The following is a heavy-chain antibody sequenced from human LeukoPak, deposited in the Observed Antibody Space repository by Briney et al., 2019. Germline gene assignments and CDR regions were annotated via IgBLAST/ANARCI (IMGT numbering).Heavy chain of an antibody. J-gene: IGHJ4*02. D-gene: IGHD5-12*01. Sequence: PGRSLRLSCAASGFTFSNYGMHWVRQAPGKGLEWVADIWYDGSNKYYADSVKGRFTISRDNSKNTLYLQMNSLRAEDTAVYYCARDRLRGYSDYDPWYVFDYWGQGTLVTVSS. CDR3: ARDRLRGYSDYDPWYVFDY. V-gene: IGHV3-33*01. CDR1: GFTFSNYG. CDR2: IWYDGSNK.